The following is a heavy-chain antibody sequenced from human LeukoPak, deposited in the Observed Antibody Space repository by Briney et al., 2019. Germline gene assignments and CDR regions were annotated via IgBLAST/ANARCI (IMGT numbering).Heavy chain of an antibody. CDR1: GFTFSDYG. V-gene: IGHV1-18*04. CDR3: ARDKSVRLGGAIDH. CDR2: ISAYSGNT. D-gene: IGHD1-1*01. Sequence: ASVKVSCKTSGFTFSDYGFSWVRQAPGQGLEWVGYISAYSGNTNSAQSLQGRVVMTTDTSTNTVYMELRSLRSDDTAVYYCARDKSVRLGGAIDHWGQGTLVTVSS. J-gene: IGHJ4*02.